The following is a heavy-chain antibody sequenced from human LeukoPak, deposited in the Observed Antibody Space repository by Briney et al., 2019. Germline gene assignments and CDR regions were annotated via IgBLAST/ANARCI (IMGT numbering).Heavy chain of an antibody. CDR2: INHSGST. Sequence: PAETLSLTCAVYGGSFSGYYWSWLRQPPGKGLEWIGEINHSGSTNYNPSLKSRITISVDTSKNQFSLKLISVTAADTAVYYCARKASIRGGFHWGQGTLVTVSS. V-gene: IGHV4-34*01. CDR1: GGSFSGYY. J-gene: IGHJ4*02. CDR3: ARKASIRGGFH. D-gene: IGHD2-2*01.